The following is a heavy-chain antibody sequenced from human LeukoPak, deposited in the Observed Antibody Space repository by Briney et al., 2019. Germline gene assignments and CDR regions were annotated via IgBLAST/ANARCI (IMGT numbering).Heavy chain of an antibody. Sequence: GGSLRLSCAASGFTFSNYWMSWVRQAPGKGLEWVANIKQDGREKYFVDSVKGRFTISRDNAKNSLYLQMNSLRAEDTAVYYCARDLSGPSVYWGQGTLVTVSS. V-gene: IGHV3-7*01. CDR2: IKQDGREK. CDR3: ARDLSGPSVY. J-gene: IGHJ4*02. CDR1: GFTFSNYW. D-gene: IGHD2-15*01.